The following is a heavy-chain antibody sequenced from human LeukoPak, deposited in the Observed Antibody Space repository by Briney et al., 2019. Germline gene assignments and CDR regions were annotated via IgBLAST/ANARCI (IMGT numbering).Heavy chain of an antibody. Sequence: GGSLRLSCAASGFTLRNYEMNWVRQAPGKGLEWVSYISISGTTPYSADSVKGRFTISRDNAKNSLYLQMNTLRADDTGFYYCARGGSSGYEYNAFDIWGQGTVVTVSS. J-gene: IGHJ3*02. V-gene: IGHV3-48*03. D-gene: IGHD3-22*01. CDR3: ARGGSSGYEYNAFDI. CDR2: ISISGTTP. CDR1: GFTLRNYE.